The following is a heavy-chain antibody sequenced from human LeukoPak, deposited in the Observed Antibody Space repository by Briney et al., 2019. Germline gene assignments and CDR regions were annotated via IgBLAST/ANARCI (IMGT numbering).Heavy chain of an antibody. V-gene: IGHV4-59*01. Sequence: PSETLSLTCTVSGDPLSKCCWTWIRQPPGKGLEWMGYIYYDGSTNSSPSLKSRVTISADTSKNQFSLRLSSVTAADTAVYYCASRRYTSGWGMDGWVKGTTVTVSS. CDR3: ASRRYTSGWGMDG. J-gene: IGHJ6*03. D-gene: IGHD6-19*01. CDR1: GDPLSKCC. CDR2: IYYDGST.